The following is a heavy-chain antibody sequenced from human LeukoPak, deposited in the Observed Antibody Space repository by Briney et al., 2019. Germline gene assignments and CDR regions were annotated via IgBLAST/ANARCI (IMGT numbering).Heavy chain of an antibody. CDR2: ISSSGSTI. Sequence: GGSLRLSCAASGFTFSDYCMSWIRQAPGKGLEWVSYISSSGSTIYYADSVKGRFTISRDNAKNSLYLQMNSLRAEDTAVYYCARAYYYDSSGYNYWGQGTLVTVSS. V-gene: IGHV3-11*01. D-gene: IGHD3-22*01. J-gene: IGHJ4*02. CDR1: GFTFSDYC. CDR3: ARAYYYDSSGYNY.